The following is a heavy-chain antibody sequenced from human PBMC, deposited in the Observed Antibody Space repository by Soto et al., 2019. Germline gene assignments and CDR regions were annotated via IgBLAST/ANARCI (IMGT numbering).Heavy chain of an antibody. D-gene: IGHD4-17*01. Sequence: PGESLKISCKGSGYSFTSYWISWVRQMPGKGLEWMGRIDPSDSYTNYSPSFQGHVTISADKSISTAYLQWSSLKASDTAMYYCASDDYGDYRHGMDVWGQGTTVTVSS. CDR2: IDPSDSYT. CDR3: ASDDYGDYRHGMDV. CDR1: GYSFTSYW. V-gene: IGHV5-10-1*01. J-gene: IGHJ6*02.